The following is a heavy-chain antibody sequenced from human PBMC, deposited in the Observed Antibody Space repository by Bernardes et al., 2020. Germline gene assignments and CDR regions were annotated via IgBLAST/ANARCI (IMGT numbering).Heavy chain of an antibody. CDR2: ISCSGGST. CDR3: AKDRYYYDSSGYPFDY. D-gene: IGHD3-22*01. CDR1: GFTFSSYA. V-gene: IGHV3-23*01. J-gene: IGHJ4*02. Sequence: GGSLRLSCAASGFTFSSYAMIWVRQAPGKGLEWVSAISCSGGSTYYADSVKGRFTISRDNSKNTLYLQMNSLRAEDTAVYYCAKDRYYYDSSGYPFDYWGKGTLVTVSS.